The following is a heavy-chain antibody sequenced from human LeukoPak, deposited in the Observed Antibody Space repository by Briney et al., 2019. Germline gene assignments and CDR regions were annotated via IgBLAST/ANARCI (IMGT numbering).Heavy chain of an antibody. D-gene: IGHD3-3*01. CDR1: GFTFSSYS. CDR3: ARNKTYYDFWSGRLFDY. V-gene: IGHV4-39*07. CDR2: IYYSGST. J-gene: IGHJ4*02. Sequence: GSLRLSCAASGFTFSSYSMNWVRQPPGKGLEWIGSIYYSGSTYYNPSLKSRVTISVDTSKNQFSLKLSSVTAADTAVYYCARNKTYYDFWSGRLFDYWGQGSLVTVSS.